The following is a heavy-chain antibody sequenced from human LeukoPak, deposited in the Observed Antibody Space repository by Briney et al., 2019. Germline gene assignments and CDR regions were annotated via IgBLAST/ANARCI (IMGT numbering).Heavy chain of an antibody. CDR2: IYHSGST. CDR3: ARIGRRGWYVSYYYYYGMDV. Sequence: SGTLSLTCAVSGGSISSSNWWSWVRQPPGKGLEWIGEIYHSGSTNYNPSLKSRVTISVDTSKNQFSLKLSSVTAADTAVYYCARIGRRGWYVSYYYYYGMDVWGQGTTVTVSS. D-gene: IGHD6-19*01. J-gene: IGHJ6*02. CDR1: GGSISSSNW. V-gene: IGHV4-4*02.